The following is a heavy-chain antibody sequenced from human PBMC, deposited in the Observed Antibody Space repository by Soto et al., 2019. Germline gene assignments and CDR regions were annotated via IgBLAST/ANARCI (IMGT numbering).Heavy chain of an antibody. CDR1: GGTFSSYA. CDR2: IIPIFGTA. Sequence: SVKVSCKASGGTFSSYAISWVRQAPGQGLEWMGGIIPIFGTANYAQKFQGRVTITADESTSTAYMELSSLRSEDTAVYYCASRLGHYYDSSGYYLNYYYYYGMDVWGQGTTVTVSS. D-gene: IGHD3-22*01. CDR3: ASRLGHYYDSSGYYLNYYYYYGMDV. V-gene: IGHV1-69*13. J-gene: IGHJ6*02.